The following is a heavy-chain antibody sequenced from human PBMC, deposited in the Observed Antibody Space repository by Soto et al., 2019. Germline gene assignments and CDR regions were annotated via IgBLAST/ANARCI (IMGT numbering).Heavy chain of an antibody. D-gene: IGHD3-10*01. V-gene: IGHV4-59*08. J-gene: IGHJ4*02. Sequence: PSETLSLTCTVSGGSISSYYWSWIRQTPGKGLQYIGYIYYSGSTNYNPSLKSRVTISVDTSKNQFSLKLNSMTAADTAVYFCARHNYGSGSTYFDYWGQGTLVTVSS. CDR1: GGSISSYY. CDR3: ARHNYGSGSTYFDY. CDR2: IYYSGST.